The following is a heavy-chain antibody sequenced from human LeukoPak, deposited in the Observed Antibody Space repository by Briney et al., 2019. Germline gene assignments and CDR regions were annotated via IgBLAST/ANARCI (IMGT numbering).Heavy chain of an antibody. CDR2: INHSGST. V-gene: IGHV4-34*01. Sequence: PSETLSLTCAVYGGPFSGYYWSWIRQPPGKGLEWIGEINHSGSTHDNPSLKSRVTISVDTSKNQFALKLISVTAADTAVYYCARGRWRVNYDSSGYYYRPFDYWGQGTLVTVSS. J-gene: IGHJ4*02. CDR1: GGPFSGYY. D-gene: IGHD3-22*01. CDR3: ARGRWRVNYDSSGYYYRPFDY.